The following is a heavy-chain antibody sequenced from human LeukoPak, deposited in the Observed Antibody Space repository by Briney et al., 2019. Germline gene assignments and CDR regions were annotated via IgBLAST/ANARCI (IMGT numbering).Heavy chain of an antibody. CDR1: GGSFSGYY. J-gene: IGHJ4*02. D-gene: IGHD6-19*01. V-gene: IGHV4-34*01. Sequence: SETLSLTCAVYGGSFSGYYWSWIRRPPGKGLEWIGEINHSGSTNYNPSLKSRVTISVDASKNQFSLKLSSVTAADTAVYYCARGMAVAGTRDYWGQGTLVTVSS. CDR2: INHSGST. CDR3: ARGMAVAGTRDY.